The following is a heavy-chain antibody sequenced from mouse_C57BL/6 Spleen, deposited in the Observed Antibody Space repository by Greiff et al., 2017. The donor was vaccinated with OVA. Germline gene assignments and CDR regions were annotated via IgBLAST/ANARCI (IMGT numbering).Heavy chain of an antibody. D-gene: IGHD1-1*01. J-gene: IGHJ2*01. V-gene: IGHV5-6*02. CDR3: ARRDGSSYFDY. CDR1: GFTFSSYG. CDR2: ISSGGSYT. Sequence: EVKLEESGGDLVKPGGSLKLSCAASGFTFSSYGMSWVRQTPDKRLEWVATISSGGSYTYYPDSVKGRFTISRDNAKNTLYLQMSSLKSEDTAMYYCARRDGSSYFDYWGQGTTLTVSS.